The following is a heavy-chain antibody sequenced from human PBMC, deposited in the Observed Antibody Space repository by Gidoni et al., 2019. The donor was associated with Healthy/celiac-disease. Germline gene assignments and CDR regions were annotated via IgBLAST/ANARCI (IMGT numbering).Heavy chain of an antibody. CDR2: MNPNRGNT. V-gene: IGHV1-8*01. CDR1: GYTFTSYD. J-gene: IGHJ5*02. Sequence: QVQLVQSGAAVKKPGASVKVSCKASGYTFTSYDINCVRQATGQGLEWMGWMNPNRGNTGYAQKFQGRVTMTRNTSISTAYMELSSLRSEDTAVYYCAREYHFGVVTQAWFDPWGQGTLVTVSS. D-gene: IGHD3-3*01. CDR3: AREYHFGVVTQAWFDP.